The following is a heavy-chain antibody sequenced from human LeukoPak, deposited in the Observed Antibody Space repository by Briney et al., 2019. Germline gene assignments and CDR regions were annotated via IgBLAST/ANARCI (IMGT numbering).Heavy chain of an antibody. V-gene: IGHV4-4*02. CDR3: ARCRQQLYTRYGMDV. CDR2: IYHSGST. Sequence: SETLSLTCAVSGGSISSSNWWSWVRQPPGKGLEWIGEIYHSGSTNYNPSLKSRVTISVDKSKNQFSLKLSSVTAADTAVYYCARCRQQLYTRYGMDVWGQGTTVTVSS. D-gene: IGHD6-13*01. CDR1: GGSISSSNW. J-gene: IGHJ6*02.